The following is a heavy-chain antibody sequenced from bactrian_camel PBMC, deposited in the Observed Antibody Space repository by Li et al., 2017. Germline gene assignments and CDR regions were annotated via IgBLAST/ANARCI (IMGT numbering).Heavy chain of an antibody. J-gene: IGHJ4*01. D-gene: IGHD3*01. Sequence: QLVESGGGSMEAGGSLRLSCTVSGSTRNCMGWFRQAPGKEREGVAAIFSGGSNTYYSTSVKGRFTISQDNANNTMYLQMNSLTPEDTAMYYCAAATTLMGPLWVDYDEYDSWGQGTQVTVS. V-gene: IGHV3S40*01. CDR3: AAATTLMGPLWVDYDEYDS. CDR1: GSTRNC. CDR2: IFSGGSNT.